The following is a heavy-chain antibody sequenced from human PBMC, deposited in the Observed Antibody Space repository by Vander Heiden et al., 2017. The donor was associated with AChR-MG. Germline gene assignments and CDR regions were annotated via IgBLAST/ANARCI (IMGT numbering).Heavy chain of an antibody. D-gene: IGHD5-12*01. CDR2: ISGSGGST. Sequence: EVQLLESGGGLVQPGGSLRLSCAASGFTFSSYAMSWVRQAPGKGLEWVSAISGSGGSTYYADSVKGRFTISRDNSKNTLYLQMNSLRAEDTAVYYCAKHVEMATDRGYDAFDIWGQGTMVTVSS. V-gene: IGHV3-23*01. CDR3: AKHVEMATDRGYDAFDI. J-gene: IGHJ3*02. CDR1: GFTFSSYA.